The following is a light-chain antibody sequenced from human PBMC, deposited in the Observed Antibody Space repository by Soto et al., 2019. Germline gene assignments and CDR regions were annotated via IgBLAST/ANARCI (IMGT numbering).Light chain of an antibody. V-gene: IGLV1-40*01. CDR2: GNS. CDR3: QSYDSGLSGNVV. J-gene: IGLJ2*01. Sequence: QSVLTQPPSVSGAPGQRVTISCTGSSSNIGAGYDVHWYQQLPGTAPKLLIYGNSNRPSGVPDRFSGSKSGTSASLAITGLQPEDEDDYYCQSYDSGLSGNVVFGGGTQLTVL. CDR1: SSNIGAGYD.